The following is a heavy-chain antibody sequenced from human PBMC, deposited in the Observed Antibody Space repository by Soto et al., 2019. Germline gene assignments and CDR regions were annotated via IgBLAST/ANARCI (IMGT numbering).Heavy chain of an antibody. J-gene: IGHJ5*02. CDR3: AQRLSMSTSNWFDP. CDR2: IYWDDDK. Sequence: PTLVNPTQTLTLTCTFSGFSLSASGAAVGWIRQSPGKALEWLALIYWDDDKRYSPSLKSRLTITKDTSKNQVVLTMTNLDPVDTATYYCAQRLSMSTSNWFDPWGQGTLVTVSS. V-gene: IGHV2-5*02. D-gene: IGHD1-1*01. CDR1: GFSLSASGAA.